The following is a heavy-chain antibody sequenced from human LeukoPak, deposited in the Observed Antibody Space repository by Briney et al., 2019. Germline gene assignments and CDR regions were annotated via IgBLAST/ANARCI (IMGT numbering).Heavy chain of an antibody. CDR1: GFTFNSYA. CDR2: ISGSGGST. Sequence: GGSLRLSCAASGFTFNSYAMSWVRQAPGKGLGWVSAISGSGGSTYYADSVKGRFTISRDNSKNTLYLQMNSLRAEDTAVYYCAKNLNVAVGATSGYWGQGTLVTVSS. V-gene: IGHV3-23*01. D-gene: IGHD1-26*01. CDR3: AKNLNVAVGATSGY. J-gene: IGHJ4*02.